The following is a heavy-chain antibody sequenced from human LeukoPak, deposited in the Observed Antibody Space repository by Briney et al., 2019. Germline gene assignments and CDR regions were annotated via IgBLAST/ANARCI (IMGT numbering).Heavy chain of an antibody. D-gene: IGHD2-15*01. CDR1: GGSFSGYY. CDR3: ARGRIFTNWFDP. CDR2: INHSGST. V-gene: IGHV4-34*01. J-gene: IGHJ5*02. Sequence: SETLSLTCAVYGGSFSGYYWSWIRQPPGKGLEWIGEINHSGSTNYNPSLKSRVTISVDTSKNQFSLRLSSVTAADTAVYYCARGRIFTNWFDPWGQGTLVTVSS.